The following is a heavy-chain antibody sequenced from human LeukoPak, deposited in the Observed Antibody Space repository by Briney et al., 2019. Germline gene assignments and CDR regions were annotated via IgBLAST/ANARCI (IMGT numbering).Heavy chain of an antibody. Sequence: SETLSLTHSLSGGSISSSSDYWGWIRQPPGKGLEGIGSSYHSGNTYYHQSLKPRVTISVAKPSSQLALELTFLNAADSAVYYCVAGFGNYNNWFDPWGRGTLVTVSS. J-gene: IGHJ5*02. D-gene: IGHD1-7*01. V-gene: IGHV4-39*06. CDR2: SYHSGNT. CDR3: VAGFGNYNNWFDP. CDR1: GGSISSSSDY.